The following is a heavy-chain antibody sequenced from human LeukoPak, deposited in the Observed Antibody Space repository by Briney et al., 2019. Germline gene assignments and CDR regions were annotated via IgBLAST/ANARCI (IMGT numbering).Heavy chain of an antibody. CDR3: ARHRYGDVYYFDF. CDR1: VDFICRYY. Sequence: SETLSLTCTVSVDFICRYYWSWIRQPPGKGLEWIGYIYYTGSTNYNPSLKSRATISVDTSKNQFSLKVSAVTAADTAVYYCARHRYGDVYYFDFWGQGTLVSVSS. D-gene: IGHD3-9*01. V-gene: IGHV4-59*08. CDR2: IYYTGST. J-gene: IGHJ4*02.